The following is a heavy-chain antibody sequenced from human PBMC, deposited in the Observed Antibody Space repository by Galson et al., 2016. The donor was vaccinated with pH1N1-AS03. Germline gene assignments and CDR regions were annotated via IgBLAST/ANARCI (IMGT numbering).Heavy chain of an antibody. J-gene: IGHJ4*02. Sequence: SLRLSCAGSGFTFDDYAMHWVRQSPGKGLEWVSGISWNSGNIAYVDSVKGRFTISRDNAKNSVYLQMNSLRADDTAVYYCARAIGAAGSAWGQGTLVTVSS. CDR2: ISWNSGNI. V-gene: IGHV3-9*01. CDR3: ARAIGAAGSA. D-gene: IGHD6-13*01. CDR1: GFTFDDYA.